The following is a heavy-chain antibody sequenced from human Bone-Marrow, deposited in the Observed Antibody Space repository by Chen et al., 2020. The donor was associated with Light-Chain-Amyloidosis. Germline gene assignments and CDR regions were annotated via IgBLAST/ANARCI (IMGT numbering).Heavy chain of an antibody. Sequence: EVQLEQSGPEVKKPGESLKISCKGSGYTFPNYWIGWVRQMPGKGLEWIGVIYPDDSDARYIPSFEGQVTISADKAITTAYLQWRSLKASDTAMYYCARRRDGYDFDDWGQGTLVTVSS. D-gene: IGHD5-12*01. CDR3: ARRRDGYDFDD. J-gene: IGHJ4*02. V-gene: IGHV5-51*01. CDR1: GYTFPNYW. CDR2: IYPDDSDA.